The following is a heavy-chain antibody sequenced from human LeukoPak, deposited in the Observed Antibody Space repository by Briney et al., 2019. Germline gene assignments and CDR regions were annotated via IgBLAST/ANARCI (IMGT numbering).Heavy chain of an antibody. J-gene: IGHJ4*02. V-gene: IGHV3-23*01. D-gene: IGHD3-10*01. CDR1: GFSFSSHG. Sequence: GGSLRLSCAASGFSFSSHGMSWVRQAPGKGLEWVSGIIGGAGGTYYADSVKGRFTISRDNAKNTLYLQMNSLRAEDTAVYYCARDPREEVRGVISGYFNYWGQGTLVTVSS. CDR3: ARDPREEVRGVISGYFNY. CDR2: IIGGAGGT.